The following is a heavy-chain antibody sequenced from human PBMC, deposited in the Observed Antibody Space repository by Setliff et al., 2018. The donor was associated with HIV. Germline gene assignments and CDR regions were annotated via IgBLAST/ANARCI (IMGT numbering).Heavy chain of an antibody. CDR2: INPLGGNT. Sequence: ASVKVSCKASGNTFNSYYLHWVRQAPGQGLEWMGIINPLGGNTKYGQNFQGRVTMTIDTSTSTVYMDLRSLTSDDTAVYYCGRVPYKSAWFSGGHNPFDVWGQGTMVTVSS. CDR1: GNTFNSYY. D-gene: IGHD6-19*01. J-gene: IGHJ3*01. CDR3: GRVPYKSAWFSGGHNPFDV. V-gene: IGHV1-46*02.